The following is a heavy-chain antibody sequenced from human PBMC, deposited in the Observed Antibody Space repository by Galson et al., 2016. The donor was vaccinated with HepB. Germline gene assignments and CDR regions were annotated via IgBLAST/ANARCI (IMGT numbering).Heavy chain of an antibody. CDR1: GDSVTNDDTI. J-gene: IGHJ6*02. CDR3: TRGYMHTGMNV. V-gene: IGHV6-1*01. CDR2: TYYRSQWFN. D-gene: IGHD5-18*01. Sequence: CAISGDSVTNDDTIWNWIRQSPSRGLEWLGRTYYRSQWFNEYAVSVKSRITINSDTSRNQFSLQLDSVTPADTAAYFCTRGYMHTGMNVWGQGTTVTVSS.